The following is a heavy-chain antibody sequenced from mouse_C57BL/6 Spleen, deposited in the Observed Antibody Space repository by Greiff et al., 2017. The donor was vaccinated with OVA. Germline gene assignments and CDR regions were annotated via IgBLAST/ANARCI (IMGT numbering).Heavy chain of an antibody. Sequence: VQLQQPGAELVRPGTSVKLSCKASGYTFTSYWMHWVKQRPGQGLEWIGVIDPSDSYTNYNQKFKGKATLTVDTSSSTAYMQLSSLTSEDSAVYYCARLNYYGSSVDYWGQGTTLTVSS. CDR2: IDPSDSYT. V-gene: IGHV1-59*01. D-gene: IGHD1-1*01. J-gene: IGHJ2*01. CDR3: ARLNYYGSSVDY. CDR1: GYTFTSYW.